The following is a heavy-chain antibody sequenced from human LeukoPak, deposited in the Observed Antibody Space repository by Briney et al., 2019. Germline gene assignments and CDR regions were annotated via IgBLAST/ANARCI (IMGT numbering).Heavy chain of an antibody. D-gene: IGHD3-3*01. CDR1: GGSISSYY. CDR2: INHSGST. CDR3: ARGTGDYDFWSPFDY. Sequence: SETLSLTCTVSGGSISSYYWSWIRQPAGKGLEWIGEINHSGSTNYNPSLKSRVTISVDTSKNQFSLKLSSVTAADTAVYYCARGTGDYDFWSPFDYWGQGTLVTVSS. V-gene: IGHV4-34*01. J-gene: IGHJ4*02.